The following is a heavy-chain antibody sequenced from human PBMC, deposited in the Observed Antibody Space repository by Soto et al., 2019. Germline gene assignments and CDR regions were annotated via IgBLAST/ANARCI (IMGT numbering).Heavy chain of an antibody. V-gene: IGHV1-69*01. J-gene: IGHJ4*02. CDR2: IIPSSGTP. CDR1: GGSFNNYA. D-gene: IGHD6-13*01. Sequence: QVQLVQSGAEVKKPGSSVKVSCKASGGSFNNYAVTWVRQAPGQGLEWMGGIIPSSGTPNYAQRFQGRVTITADESTSTVSMELSSLRSEDTALYYCACSYGTSWYGDYWGQGTLVTVSS. CDR3: ACSYGTSWYGDY.